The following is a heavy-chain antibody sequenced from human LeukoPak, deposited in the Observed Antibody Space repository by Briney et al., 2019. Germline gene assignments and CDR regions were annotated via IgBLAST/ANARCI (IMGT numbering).Heavy chain of an antibody. J-gene: IGHJ4*02. D-gene: IGHD3-10*01. CDR2: IYYSGST. CDR3: ASGGSGGNYYFDY. V-gene: IGHV4-59*01. Sequence: SETLSLTCTVSGPSISSYYWSWVRQPPGKGLEWVGYIYYSGSTNYNPSLKSRVTISVDTSKNQFSLKLSSVTAADTAVYYCASGGSGGNYYFDYWGQGTLVTVSS. CDR1: GPSISSYY.